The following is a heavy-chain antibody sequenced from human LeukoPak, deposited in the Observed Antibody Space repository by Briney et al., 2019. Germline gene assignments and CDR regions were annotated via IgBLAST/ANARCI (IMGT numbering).Heavy chain of an antibody. Sequence: GASVKVSCKASGYTFTSYAMHWVRQAPGQRLEWRGGINAGNGNTKYSQKFEGGGTINRDTSESTAYMELSSLRSEGTAVYYCARDVIAVAGYAEYFQHWGQGTLVTVSS. CDR1: GYTFTSYA. D-gene: IGHD6-19*01. V-gene: IGHV1-3*01. CDR3: ARDVIAVAGYAEYFQH. J-gene: IGHJ1*01. CDR2: INAGNGNT.